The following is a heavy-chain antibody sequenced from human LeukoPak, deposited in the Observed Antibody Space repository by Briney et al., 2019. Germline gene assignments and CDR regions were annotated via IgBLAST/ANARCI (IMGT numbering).Heavy chain of an antibody. CDR1: GFTFSDYY. CDR2: ISSSGSTI. CDR3: ARAFDVVVVAAFAY. D-gene: IGHD2-15*01. Sequence: PGGSLRLSCAASGFTFSDYYMSWIRQAPGKGLEWVSYISSSGSTIYHADSVKGRFTISRDNSKNTLYLQMDSLRAEDTALYYCARAFDVVVVAAFAYWGQGTLVTVSS. J-gene: IGHJ4*02. V-gene: IGHV3-11*04.